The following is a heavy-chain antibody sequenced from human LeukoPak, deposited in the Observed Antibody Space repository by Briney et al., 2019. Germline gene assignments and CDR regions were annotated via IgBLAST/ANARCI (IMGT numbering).Heavy chain of an antibody. CDR3: ARLGIAVAGTGFY. CDR2: IKQDGSEK. CDR1: GFTFSTYR. V-gene: IGHV3-7*03. J-gene: IGHJ4*02. D-gene: IGHD6-19*01. Sequence: PGGSLRLSCAASGFTFSTYRMSWVRQAPGRGLEWVANIKQDGSEKYYVDSVKGRFTISRDNGKNSLYLQMNSLRAEDTAVYYCARLGIAVAGTGFYWGQGTLVTVSS.